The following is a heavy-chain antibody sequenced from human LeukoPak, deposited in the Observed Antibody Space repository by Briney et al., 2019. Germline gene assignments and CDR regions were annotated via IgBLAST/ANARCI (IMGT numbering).Heavy chain of an antibody. D-gene: IGHD5-18*01. CDR3: ASPLGRYSYAGR. V-gene: IGHV4-34*01. Sequence: NPSETLSLTCAVYGGSFSGYYWSWIRQPPGKGLEWIGEINHSGSTNYNPSLKSRVTISVDTSKNQFSLKLSSVTAADTAVYYCASPLGRYSYAGRWGQGTLVTVSS. CDR2: INHSGST. CDR1: GGSFSGYY. J-gene: IGHJ4*02.